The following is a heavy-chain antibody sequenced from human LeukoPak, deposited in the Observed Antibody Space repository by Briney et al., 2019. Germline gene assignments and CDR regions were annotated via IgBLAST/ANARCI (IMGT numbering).Heavy chain of an antibody. D-gene: IGHD3-22*01. J-gene: IGHJ4*02. Sequence: GTSVKVSCKASGFTFTSSAVQWVRQARGQRLEWIGWIVVGSGNTNYAQKFQERVTITRDMSTSTAYMELSSLRSEDTAVYYCAADARRDSSGYPVGYWGQGILVTVPS. V-gene: IGHV1-58*01. CDR1: GFTFTSSA. CDR3: AADARRDSSGYPVGY. CDR2: IVVGSGNT.